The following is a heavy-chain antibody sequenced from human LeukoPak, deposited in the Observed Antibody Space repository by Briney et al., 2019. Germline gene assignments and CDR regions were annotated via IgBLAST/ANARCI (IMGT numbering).Heavy chain of an antibody. J-gene: IGHJ3*02. D-gene: IGHD1-26*01. V-gene: IGHV3-11*01. CDR3: ARGRGYGGNYLRAFDI. CDR1: GGSFSSGDYY. CDR2: ISSIGDTI. Sequence: LSLTCTVSGGSFSSGDYYWNWVRQAPGKGLEWVSYISSIGDTIYYADSVKGRFTVSRDNTKNSLYLQMNSLRAEDTAIYYCARGRGYGGNYLRAFDIWGQGTMVSVSS.